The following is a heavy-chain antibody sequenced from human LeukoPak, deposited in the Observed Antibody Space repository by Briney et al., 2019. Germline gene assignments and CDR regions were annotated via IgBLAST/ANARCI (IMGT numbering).Heavy chain of an antibody. Sequence: ASVKVSCKASGYTFTASYIHWVRQAPGQGLEWMGWINPSSGATNSAQKFLGRGTMTRDTSMSTVYMEVSRLTSADTAVYYCARGGQIYDYVWGSYLEYWGQGPLVTVSS. CDR3: ARGGQIYDYVWGSYLEY. CDR2: INPSSGAT. D-gene: IGHD3-16*02. CDR1: GYTFTASY. V-gene: IGHV1-2*02. J-gene: IGHJ4*02.